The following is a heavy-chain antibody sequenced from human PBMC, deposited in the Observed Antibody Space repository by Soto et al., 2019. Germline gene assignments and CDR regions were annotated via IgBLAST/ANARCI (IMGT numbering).Heavy chain of an antibody. V-gene: IGHV1-3*01. D-gene: IGHD5-12*01. CDR2: INAGNGNT. J-gene: IGHJ4*02. Sequence: QVQLVQSGAEVKKPGASVKVSCKASGYTFTSYAMHWVRQAPGQRLEWMGWINAGNGNTKYSQKFQGRVTITRNTSASTAYMELSSLRSEDTAVYYCARSRDGYNVYYFDCWGQGTLVTVSS. CDR3: ARSRDGYNVYYFDC. CDR1: GYTFTSYA.